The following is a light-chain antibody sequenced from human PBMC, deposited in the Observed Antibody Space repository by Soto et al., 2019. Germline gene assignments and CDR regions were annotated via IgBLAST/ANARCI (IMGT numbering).Light chain of an antibody. V-gene: IGLV1-40*01. CDR3: QSYDSSLSGWV. CDR2: GNS. CDR1: SSHIGAGYD. J-gene: IGLJ3*02. Sequence: QSVLTQPPSVSGAPGQRVTISCTGSSSHIGAGYDVHWYQQLPGTAPKRLIYGNSNRPSGVPDRFSGSKSGTSASLAITGLQAEDEADSYCQSYDSSLSGWVFGGGTKVTVL.